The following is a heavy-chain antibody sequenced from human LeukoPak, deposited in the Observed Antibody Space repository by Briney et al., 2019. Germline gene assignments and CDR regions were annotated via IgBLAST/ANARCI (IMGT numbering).Heavy chain of an antibody. CDR2: IIPILRTA. J-gene: IGHJ5*02. Sequence: SVKVSCKASGGTFSSYAISWVRQAPGQGLEWMGGIIPILRTANYAQKLQGRATITTDESTTTAYMELSSLRSEDTAVYYCARGPSIATWFDPWGQRTLVTVSS. D-gene: IGHD6-6*01. CDR3: ARGPSIATWFDP. V-gene: IGHV1-69*05. CDR1: GGTFSSYA.